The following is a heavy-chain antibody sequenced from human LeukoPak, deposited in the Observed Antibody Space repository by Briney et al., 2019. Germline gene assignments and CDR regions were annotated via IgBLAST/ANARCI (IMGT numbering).Heavy chain of an antibody. CDR3: ARNLPAADY. CDR1: GYSISSGYY. CDR2: ISSTSSVI. Sequence: LSLTCTVSGYSISSGYYWGWIRQPPGKGLEWVSYISSTSSVIYYADSVKGRFTISRDNAKSSLYLQMNSLRAEDTAVYYCARNLPAADYWGQGTLVTVSS. V-gene: IGHV3-11*04. J-gene: IGHJ4*02. D-gene: IGHD2-2*01.